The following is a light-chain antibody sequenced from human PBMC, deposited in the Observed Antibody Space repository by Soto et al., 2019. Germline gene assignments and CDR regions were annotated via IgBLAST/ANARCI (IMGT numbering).Light chain of an antibody. CDR1: QSVSSN. CDR2: GAS. V-gene: IGKV3D-15*01. Sequence: DIVMTQSPATLSVSPGERATLSCRSSQSVSSNLAWYQQKAGQAPRLLIYGASTRATDIPARFSGSGSGTEFTLTISSLQSEDFAVYYCQQYNNWPPLTFGGGTKVDI. CDR3: QQYNNWPPLT. J-gene: IGKJ4*01.